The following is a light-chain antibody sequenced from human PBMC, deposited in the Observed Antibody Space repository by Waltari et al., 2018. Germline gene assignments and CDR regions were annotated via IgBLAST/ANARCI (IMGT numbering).Light chain of an antibody. J-gene: IGLJ1*01. Sequence: QAGLTQPPSVSQRLRQTAPLTCPGHIHNVGNQRAAWLQQHQGRPPKVLSYRNNNRPSGTSERFSASRSGNTASLTITGLQPEDEADYYCSAWDSNLSAYVFGTGTKVTVL. CDR3: SAWDSNLSAYV. CDR1: IHNVGNQR. V-gene: IGLV10-54*04. CDR2: RNN.